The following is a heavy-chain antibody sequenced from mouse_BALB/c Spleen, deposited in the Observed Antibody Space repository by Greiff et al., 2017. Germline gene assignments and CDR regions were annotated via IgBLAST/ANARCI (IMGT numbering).Heavy chain of an antibody. CDR1: GFSLTGYG. CDR2: IWGDGST. D-gene: IGHD1-1*01. V-gene: IGHV2-6-7*01. Sequence: VQVVESGPGLVAPSQSLSITCTVSGFSLTGYGVNWVRQPPGKGLEWLGMIWGDGSTDYNSALKSRLSISKDNSKSQVFLKMNSLQTDDTARYYCARDRGVVARYFDVWGAGTTVTVSS. J-gene: IGHJ1*01. CDR3: ARDRGVVARYFDV.